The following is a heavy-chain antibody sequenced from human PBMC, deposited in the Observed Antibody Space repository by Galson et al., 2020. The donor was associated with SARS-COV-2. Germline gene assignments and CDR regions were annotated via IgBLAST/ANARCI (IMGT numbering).Heavy chain of an antibody. J-gene: IGHJ6*02. CDR1: GFSLSTSGMC. CDR3: ARTSIAVDLGPYYYYGMDV. V-gene: IGHV2-70*01. Sequence: SGPTLVKPTQTLTLTCTFSGFSLSTSGMCVSWIRQPPGKALEWLALIDWDDDKYYSTSLKTRLTISKDTSKNQVVLTMTNMDPVDTATYSCARTSIAVDLGPYYYYGMDVWGQGTTVTVSS. D-gene: IGHD6-19*01. CDR2: IDWDDDK.